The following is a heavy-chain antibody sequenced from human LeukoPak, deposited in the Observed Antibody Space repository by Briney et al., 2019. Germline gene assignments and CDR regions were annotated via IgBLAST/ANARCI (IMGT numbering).Heavy chain of an antibody. Sequence: AGGSLRLSCAAPGCTFSRYDMTWVRQAPGKGREWVSHMSGSGSSRNYLDSVKGRFTISRDNSKNTLYVQVNSLRVEDTAVYFCAKVSPLVDQWLGWGQETLVIVSS. J-gene: IGHJ4*02. CDR3: AKVSPLVDQWLG. CDR2: MSGSGSSR. D-gene: IGHD6-19*01. CDR1: GCTFSRYD. V-gene: IGHV3-23*01.